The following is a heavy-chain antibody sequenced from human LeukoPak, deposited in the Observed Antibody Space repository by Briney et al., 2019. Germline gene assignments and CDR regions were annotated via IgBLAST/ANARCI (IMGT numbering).Heavy chain of an antibody. CDR1: GGTFSSYA. CDR2: IIPIFGTA. V-gene: IGHV1-69*05. Sequence: SVRVSCKASGGTFSSYAISWVRQAPGQGLEWMGGIIPIFGTANYAQKFQGRVTITTDEPTSTAYMELSSLRSEDTAVYYCARYGVPITIFGVVIRYNWFDPWGQGTLVTVSS. J-gene: IGHJ5*02. D-gene: IGHD3-3*01. CDR3: ARYGVPITIFGVVIRYNWFDP.